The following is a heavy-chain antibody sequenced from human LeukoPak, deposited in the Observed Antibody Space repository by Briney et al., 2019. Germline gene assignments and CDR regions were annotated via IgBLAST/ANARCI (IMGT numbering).Heavy chain of an antibody. CDR3: ARDPNY. J-gene: IGHJ4*02. CDR1: GFSVSKNY. CDR2: IYSGGTT. V-gene: IGHV3-66*01. Sequence: GGSLRLSCAASGFSVSKNYLTWVRQAPGKGLEWVSVIYSGGTTYYADSVKGRFTISRDNSQNTLYLQMDSLRAEDTAVYYCARDPNYWGQGTLVTVSS.